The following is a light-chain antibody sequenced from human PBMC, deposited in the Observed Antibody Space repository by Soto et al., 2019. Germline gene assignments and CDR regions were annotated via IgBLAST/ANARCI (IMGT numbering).Light chain of an antibody. CDR1: QSISSY. Sequence: DIQMTQSPSSLSASVGDRVTITCRASQSISSYLNWYQQKPGKAPKLLIYDASSLESGVPSRFSGSGSGTDFTLTISSLQPEDFATYYCQQGDSTPPNFGGGTKVEIK. CDR3: QQGDSTPPN. V-gene: IGKV1-39*01. J-gene: IGKJ4*01. CDR2: DAS.